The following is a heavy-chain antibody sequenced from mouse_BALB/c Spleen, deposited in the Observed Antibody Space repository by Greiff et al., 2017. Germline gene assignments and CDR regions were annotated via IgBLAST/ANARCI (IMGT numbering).Heavy chain of an antibody. CDR2: IWAGGST. V-gene: IGHV2-9*02. J-gene: IGHJ4*01. CDR1: GFSLTSYG. D-gene: IGHD2-14*01. Sequence: VKLMESGPGLVAPSQSLSITCTVSGFSLTSYGVHWVRQPPGKGLEWLGVIWAGGSTNYNSALMSRLSISKDNSKSQVFLKMNSLQTDDTAMYYCARGRYDVRHAMDYWGQGTSVTVSS. CDR3: ARGRYDVRHAMDY.